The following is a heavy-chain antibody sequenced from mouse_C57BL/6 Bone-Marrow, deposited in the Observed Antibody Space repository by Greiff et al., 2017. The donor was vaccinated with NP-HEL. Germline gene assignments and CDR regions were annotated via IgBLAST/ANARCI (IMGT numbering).Heavy chain of an antibody. D-gene: IGHD1-1*01. J-gene: IGHJ3*01. Sequence: VKLQQPGAELVKPGASVKLSCKASGYTFTSYWMHWVKQRPGQGLEWIGMIHPNSGSTNYNEKFKSKATLTVDKSSSTAYMQLSSLTSEDSAVYYCATYYYGSSYEGWFAYWGQGTLVTVSA. V-gene: IGHV1-64*01. CDR1: GYTFTSYW. CDR3: ATYYYGSSYEGWFAY. CDR2: IHPNSGST.